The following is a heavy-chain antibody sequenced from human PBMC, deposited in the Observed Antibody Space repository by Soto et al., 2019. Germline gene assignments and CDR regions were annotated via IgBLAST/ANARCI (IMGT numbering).Heavy chain of an antibody. J-gene: IGHJ2*01. V-gene: IGHV3-30-3*01. CDR1: GFTFSSYA. CDR2: LSYDGSNK. Sequence: QVQLVESGGGVVQPGRSLRLSCAASGFTFSSYAMHWVRQAPGKGLEWVAVLSYDGSNKYYADSVKGRFTISRDNSKNALYLQMNNRIAEDTAVYYCARPLWRNDYDWGYFDLWGRGNLVTVSS. D-gene: IGHD3-16*01. CDR3: ARPLWRNDYDWGYFDL.